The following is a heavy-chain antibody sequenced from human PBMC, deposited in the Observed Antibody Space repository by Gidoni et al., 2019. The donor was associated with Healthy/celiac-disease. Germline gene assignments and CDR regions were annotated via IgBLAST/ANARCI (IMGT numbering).Heavy chain of an antibody. Sequence: QVQLVESGGGVVQPGRSLRLSCAASGFTLSSYGMYWVRPAPGKGLEWVAVIWYDGSNKYYADSVKGRFTISRDNSKNTLYLQMNSLGAEDTAVYYCARRGEGIAAAGSDYWGQGTLVTVSS. J-gene: IGHJ4*02. D-gene: IGHD6-13*01. CDR3: ARRGEGIAAAGSDY. CDR2: IWYDGSNK. V-gene: IGHV3-33*01. CDR1: GFTLSSYG.